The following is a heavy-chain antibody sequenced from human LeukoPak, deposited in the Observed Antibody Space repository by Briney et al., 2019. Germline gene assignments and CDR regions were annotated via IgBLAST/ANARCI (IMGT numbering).Heavy chain of an antibody. CDR3: ARLPAITTYYYYYMDV. J-gene: IGHJ6*03. D-gene: IGHD5-12*01. CDR2: IYYSGSS. CDR1: GGSISSSGHY. Sequence: SETLSLTCAVSGGSISSSGHYWGWIRQAPGKRLECLGTIYYSGSSYYNPTLESRVTMSVDTSKSQFSLRLSSVTAADTAVYYCARLPAITTYYYYYMDVWGKGTMVTVSS. V-gene: IGHV4-39*01.